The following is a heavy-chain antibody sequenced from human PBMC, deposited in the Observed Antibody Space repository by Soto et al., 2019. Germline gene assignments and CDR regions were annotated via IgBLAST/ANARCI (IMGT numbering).Heavy chain of an antibody. Sequence: EVQLLESGGGLVQPGGSLRLSCAASGFTFSSYAMSWVRQAPGKGLEWVSAISGSGGSTYYADSVKGRFTISRDNSKNTLYLQMNSLRAEDTAVYYCAKEGYSGYDPKPYYYGMDVWGQGTTVTVSS. CDR3: AKEGYSGYDPKPYYYGMDV. CDR2: ISGSGGST. V-gene: IGHV3-23*01. CDR1: GFTFSSYA. J-gene: IGHJ6*02. D-gene: IGHD5-12*01.